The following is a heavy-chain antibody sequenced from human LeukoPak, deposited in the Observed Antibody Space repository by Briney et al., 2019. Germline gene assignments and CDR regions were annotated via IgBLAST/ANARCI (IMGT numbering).Heavy chain of an antibody. J-gene: IGHJ6*02. D-gene: IGHD3-10*01. CDR1: GFTFSSYA. CDR2: ISGSGGST. CDR3: ARAPMMVRGVIASYYGMDV. Sequence: TGGSLRLSCAASGFTFSSYAMSWVRQAPGKGLEWVSAISGSGGSTYYADSVKGRFTISRDNSKNTLYLQMNSLRAEDTAVYYCARAPMMVRGVIASYYGMDVWGQGTTVTVSS. V-gene: IGHV3-23*01.